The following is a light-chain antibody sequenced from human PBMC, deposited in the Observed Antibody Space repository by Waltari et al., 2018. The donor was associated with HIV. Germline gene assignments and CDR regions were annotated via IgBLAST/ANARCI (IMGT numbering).Light chain of an antibody. V-gene: IGKV3-20*01. Sequence: EVVLTQSPGTLSLSPGERVSISCRANQTVNNNFLTWYQQKPGQAPRLLIYGASNRATDIPDRFSGFGSGTDFTLFISTLDPEDSALYFCQYFTSTPTYTCGQGTKLEIK. CDR2: GAS. CDR3: QYFTSTPTYT. CDR1: QTVNNNF. J-gene: IGKJ2*01.